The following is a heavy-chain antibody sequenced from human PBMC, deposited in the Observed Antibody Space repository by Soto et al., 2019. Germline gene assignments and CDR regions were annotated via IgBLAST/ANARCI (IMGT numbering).Heavy chain of an antibody. CDR1: GGTFSSYA. CDR3: ARDRSYYDSSGYSGPYYFDY. D-gene: IGHD3-22*01. V-gene: IGHV1-69*13. J-gene: IGHJ4*02. CDR2: IIPIFGTA. Sequence: ASVKVSCKASGGTFSSYAISWVRQAPGQGLEWMGGIIPIFGTANYAQKFQGRVTITADESTSTAYMELSSLRSEDTAVYYCARDRSYYDSSGYSGPYYFDYWGQGTLVTVSS.